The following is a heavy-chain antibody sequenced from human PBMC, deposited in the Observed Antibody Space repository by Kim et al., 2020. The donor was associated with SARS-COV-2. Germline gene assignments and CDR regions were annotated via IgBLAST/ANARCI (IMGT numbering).Heavy chain of an antibody. D-gene: IGHD5-18*01. J-gene: IGHJ4*02. CDR3: ATSRGYSYYFDY. Sequence: SETLSLTCTVSGGSISSGGYYWSWIRQHPGKGLEWIGYIYYSGSTYYNPSLKSRVTISVDTSKNQFSLKLSSVTAADTAVYYCATSRGYSYYFDYWGQGTLVTVSS. V-gene: IGHV4-31*03. CDR1: GGSISSGGYY. CDR2: IYYSGST.